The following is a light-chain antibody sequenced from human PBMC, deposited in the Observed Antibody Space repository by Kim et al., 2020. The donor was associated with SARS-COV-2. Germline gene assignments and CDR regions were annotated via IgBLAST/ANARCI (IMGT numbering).Light chain of an antibody. V-gene: IGKV1-5*03. Sequence: DIQVTQSPSTLSASVGDRVTITCRASQSISSWWAWYQQKPGKAPKLLIYKASSLESGVPSRFSGSASGTEFTLTISSLQPDDFATYYCQRYKSPPDNLGQGTRL. CDR2: KAS. CDR3: QRYKSPPDN. J-gene: IGKJ2*01. CDR1: QSISSW.